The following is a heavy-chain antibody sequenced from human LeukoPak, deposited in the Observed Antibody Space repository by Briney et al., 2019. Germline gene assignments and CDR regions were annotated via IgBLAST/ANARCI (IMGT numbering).Heavy chain of an antibody. V-gene: IGHV4-61*08. J-gene: IGHJ5*02. Sequence: SQTLSLTCAVSGGSISSGGYSWSWIRQPPGKGLEWIGYIYYSGSTNYNPSLKSRVTISVDTSKNQFSLKLSSVTAADTAVYYCARGEDYGDYQTIDPWGQGTLVTVSS. CDR2: IYYSGST. D-gene: IGHD4-17*01. CDR3: ARGEDYGDYQTIDP. CDR1: GGSISSGGYS.